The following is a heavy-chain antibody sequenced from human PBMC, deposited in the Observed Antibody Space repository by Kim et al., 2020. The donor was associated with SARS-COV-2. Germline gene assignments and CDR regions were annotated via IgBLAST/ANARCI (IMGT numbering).Heavy chain of an antibody. J-gene: IGHJ6*02. CDR2: IYYSGST. D-gene: IGHD3-10*01. Sequence: SETLSLTCTVSGGSVSSGSYYWSWIRQPPGKGLEWIGYIYYSGSTNYNPSLKSRVTISVDTSKNQFSLKLSSVTAADTAVYYCAREEWFGELLYGMDVWGQGTTVTVSS. CDR1: GGSVSSGSYY. CDR3: AREEWFGELLYGMDV. V-gene: IGHV4-61*01.